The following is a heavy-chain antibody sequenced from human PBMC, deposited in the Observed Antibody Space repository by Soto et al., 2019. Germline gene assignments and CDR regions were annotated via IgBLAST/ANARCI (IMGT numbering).Heavy chain of an antibody. CDR1: GLTFSSYA. V-gene: IGHV3-23*01. CDR2: ISGSGGST. CDR3: AKDLKRVTMVRGVITNNWFDP. D-gene: IGHD3-10*01. J-gene: IGHJ5*02. Sequence: GGSLRLSCAASGLTFSSYAMSWVRQAPGKGLEWVSAISGSGGSTYYADSVKGRFTISRDNSKNTLYLQMNSLRAEDTAVYYCAKDLKRVTMVRGVITNNWFDPWGQGTLVTVSS.